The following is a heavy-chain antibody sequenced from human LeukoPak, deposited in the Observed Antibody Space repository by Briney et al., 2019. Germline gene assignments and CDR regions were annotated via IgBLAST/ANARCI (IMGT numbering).Heavy chain of an antibody. CDR1: GGSFSGFQ. CDR2: ISPSGTT. D-gene: IGHD2-21*01. CDR3: AREHVTGEGLFDNWFDP. V-gene: IGHV4-34*01. J-gene: IGHJ5*02. Sequence: SSETLSLACGVSGGSFSGFQWSWIRQSPGKGLEWIGEISPSGTTDYNPSLKTRLSISLDKSKNQFSLKLSFVTAADTAVYYCAREHVTGEGLFDNWFDPWGPGTLVTVFS.